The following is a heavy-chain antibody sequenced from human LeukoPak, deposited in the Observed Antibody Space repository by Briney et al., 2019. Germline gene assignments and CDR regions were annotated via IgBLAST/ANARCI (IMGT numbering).Heavy chain of an antibody. J-gene: IGHJ6*03. CDR2: IIPIFGTA. V-gene: IGHV1-69*13. D-gene: IGHD3-3*01. CDR1: GGTFSSYA. Sequence: ASVKVSCKASGGTFSSYAISWVRQAPGQGLEWMGGIIPIFGTANYAQKFQGRVTITADESTSTAYMELSSLRSEDTAVYYCARDGSDFWSGYSSKYYYYMDVWGKGTTVTVSS. CDR3: ARDGSDFWSGYSSKYYYYMDV.